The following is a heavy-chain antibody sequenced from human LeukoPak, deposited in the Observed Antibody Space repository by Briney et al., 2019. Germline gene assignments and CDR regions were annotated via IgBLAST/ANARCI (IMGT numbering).Heavy chain of an antibody. J-gene: IGHJ4*02. D-gene: IGHD2-2*01. CDR3: AASLPNIVVVPATKGPFGY. CDR1: GFTFSSYT. CDR2: VSGSGGNI. Sequence: GGSLRLSRAAPGFTFSSYTMSWVRQAPGKGLEWVSGVSGSGGNIHYADSVKGRFTISRDNSKNTLYLQMNSLRAEDTAVYYCAASLPNIVVVPATKGPFGYWGQGALVTVSS. V-gene: IGHV3-23*01.